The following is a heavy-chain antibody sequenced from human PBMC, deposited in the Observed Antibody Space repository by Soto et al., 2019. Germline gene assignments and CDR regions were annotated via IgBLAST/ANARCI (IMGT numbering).Heavy chain of an antibody. V-gene: IGHV2-26*01. D-gene: IGHD5-18*01. CDR1: GFSLSNAKMG. J-gene: IGHJ4*02. Sequence: SGPTLVNPTETLTLTCTVSGFSLSNAKMGVSWIRQPPGKALEWLAHIFSNDEKSYTTSLKSRLTIYKNTTKSQVVLTMTNIKPVDTSTYYCARTVDTTMVFSRFDYWGQGTLVTVSS. CDR3: ARTVDTTMVFSRFDY. CDR2: IFSNDEK.